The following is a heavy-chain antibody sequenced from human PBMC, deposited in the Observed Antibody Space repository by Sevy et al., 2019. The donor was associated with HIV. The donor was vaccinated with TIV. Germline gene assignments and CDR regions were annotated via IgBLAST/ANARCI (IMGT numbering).Heavy chain of an antibody. CDR2: ISSSGGST. J-gene: IGHJ1*01. CDR3: ATLRGGLYGSGYFQN. Sequence: GGSLRPSCAASGFTFSAYAMSWVRQAPGKGLEWVSCISSSGGSTYYADSVKGRFSISRDTSKNPLYLQMNSLRAEDTAVYYCATLRGGLYGSGYFQNWGQGTQVTVSS. V-gene: IGHV3-23*01. D-gene: IGHD3-10*01. CDR1: GFTFSAYA.